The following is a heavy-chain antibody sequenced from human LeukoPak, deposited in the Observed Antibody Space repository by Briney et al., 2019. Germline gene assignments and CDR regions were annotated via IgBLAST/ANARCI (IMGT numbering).Heavy chain of an antibody. CDR1: GGSISSGSYY. J-gene: IGHJ4*02. D-gene: IGHD3-3*01. Sequence: PSETLSLTCTVSGGSISSGSYYWRWIRQPAGKGLEWIGRIYTSGSTNYNPSLKSRVTISVDTSKNQFSLKLSSVTAADTAVYYCASSRNDFWSFRYWGQGTLVTVSS. V-gene: IGHV4-61*02. CDR2: IYTSGST. CDR3: ASSRNDFWSFRY.